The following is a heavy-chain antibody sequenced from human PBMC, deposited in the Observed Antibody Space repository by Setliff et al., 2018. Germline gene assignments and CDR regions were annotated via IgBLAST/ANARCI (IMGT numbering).Heavy chain of an antibody. V-gene: IGHV4-39*07. CDR2: IYYSGST. J-gene: IGHJ3*02. CDR3: ARDPLTTNRRRAFDI. D-gene: IGHD4-17*01. Sequence: SETLSLTCTVSGGSISRSSYNWGWIRQPPGKGLEWIGSIYYSGSTYYNPSLKSRVTISVDTSKNQFSLKLSSVTAADTAVYYCARDPLTTNRRRAFDIWGQGTMVTVSS. CDR1: GGSISRSSYN.